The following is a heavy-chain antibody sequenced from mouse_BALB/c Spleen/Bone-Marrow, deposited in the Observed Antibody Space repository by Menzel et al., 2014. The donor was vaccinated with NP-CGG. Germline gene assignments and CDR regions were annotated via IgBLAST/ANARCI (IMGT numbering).Heavy chain of an antibody. V-gene: IGHV1-5*01. CDR2: TYPGNSDT. CDR1: GYSFTSYW. D-gene: IGHD1-2*01. Sequence: VQLQQSGTVLARPGASVKMSCKASGYSFTSYWMHWVKQRPGQGLEWIGATYPGNSDTSYNQKFKGKAKLTAVTSASTAYMDLSSLTNEDSAVYYCTRYYYAYDAWFAYWGQGTLVTVSA. J-gene: IGHJ3*01. CDR3: TRYYYAYDAWFAY.